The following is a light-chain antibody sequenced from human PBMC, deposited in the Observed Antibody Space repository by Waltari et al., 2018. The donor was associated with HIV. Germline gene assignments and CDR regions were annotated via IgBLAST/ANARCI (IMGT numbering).Light chain of an antibody. V-gene: IGLV3-21*02. CDR2: DDN. CDR1: KIGTKG. J-gene: IGLJ3*02. Sequence: YVLTQPPSVSVVPGQPATVACLGHKIGTKGVHWYRQRPGQAPEVVVHDDNDRPSEIPVRISGSNSGDMATLRIENVESDDEAVYSCQVWDPNDDWVFGGGTKLTVL. CDR3: QVWDPNDDWV.